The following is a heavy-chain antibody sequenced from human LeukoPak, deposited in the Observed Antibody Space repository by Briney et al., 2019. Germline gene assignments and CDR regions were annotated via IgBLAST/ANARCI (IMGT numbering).Heavy chain of an antibody. CDR1: GGSISAYY. D-gene: IGHD3-10*01. CDR2: IFHSGTS. J-gene: IGHJ3*02. V-gene: IGHV4-59*01. Sequence: PSETLSLTCTVSGGSISAYYWSWIRQPPGKGLEWIGYIFHSGTSSFNPSLKSRVTVSVDTSKNQCSLNVRSVTAADTAVYDCARMGGLTMIRGVLSAFDIWGQGTTVTVSS. CDR3: ARMGGLTMIRGVLSAFDI.